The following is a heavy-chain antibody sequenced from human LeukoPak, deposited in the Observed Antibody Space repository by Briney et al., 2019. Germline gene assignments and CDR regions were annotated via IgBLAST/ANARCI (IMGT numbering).Heavy chain of an antibody. V-gene: IGHV4-34*01. D-gene: IGHD3-10*01. CDR2: INHSGST. J-gene: IGHJ4*02. Sequence: SETLSLTCAVYGGAFSGYYWSWIRQPPGKGLQWIGEINHSGSTNYNPSLKSRVTISVDTSKNQFSLKLSSVTAADTAVYYCARGDHYYGSGSYYYYYFDYWGQGTLVTVSS. CDR1: GGAFSGYY. CDR3: ARGDHYYGSGSYYYYYFDY.